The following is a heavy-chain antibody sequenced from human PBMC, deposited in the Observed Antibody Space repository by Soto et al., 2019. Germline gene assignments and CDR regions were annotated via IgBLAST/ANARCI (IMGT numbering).Heavy chain of an antibody. D-gene: IGHD3-22*01. CDR2: IWYDGSNK. CDR1: GFTFSSYG. Sequence: GGSLRLSCAASGFTFSSYGMHWVRQAPGKGLEWVAVIWYDGSNKYYADSVKGRFTISRDNSKNRLYLQMNSLRAEDTAVYYCARDQAGSDYYDSSGYYPSYFDYWGQGTLVTVSS. CDR3: ARDQAGSDYYDSSGYYPSYFDY. J-gene: IGHJ4*02. V-gene: IGHV3-33*01.